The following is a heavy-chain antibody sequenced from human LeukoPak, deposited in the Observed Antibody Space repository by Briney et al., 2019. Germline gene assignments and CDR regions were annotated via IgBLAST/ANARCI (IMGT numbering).Heavy chain of an antibody. V-gene: IGHV1-2*02. CDR1: GYTFIAYY. CDR2: INPNSGGT. D-gene: IGHD6-13*01. CDR3: ARVLSSSWSLNVFDY. Sequence: ASVKVSCKASGYTFIAYYMHWVRQAPGQGLEWMGWINPNSGGTNYAQKFQGRVTMTRDTSISTAYMELSRLRSDDTAVYYCARVLSSSWSLNVFDYWGQGTLVTVSS. J-gene: IGHJ4*02.